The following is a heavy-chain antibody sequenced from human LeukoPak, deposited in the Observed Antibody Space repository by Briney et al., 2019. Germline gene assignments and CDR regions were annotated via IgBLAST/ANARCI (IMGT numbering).Heavy chain of an antibody. J-gene: IGHJ6*03. D-gene: IGHD3-10*01. CDR1: GGTFSSYA. Sequence: GASVKVSCKASGGTFSSYAISWVRQAPGQGLEWMGGIIPIFGTANYAQKFQGRVTITADESTSTAYMELSSLRSEDTAVYYCARDMVRGETGDYYMDVWGKGTTVTISS. V-gene: IGHV1-69*13. CDR3: ARDMVRGETGDYYMDV. CDR2: IIPIFGTA.